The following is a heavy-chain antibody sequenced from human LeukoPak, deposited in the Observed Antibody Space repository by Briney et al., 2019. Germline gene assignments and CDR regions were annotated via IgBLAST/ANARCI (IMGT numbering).Heavy chain of an antibody. D-gene: IGHD3-16*01. CDR2: IYHSGST. V-gene: IGHV4-39*07. CDR1: GGSISSSSYY. J-gene: IGHJ3*02. Sequence: PSETLSLTCTVSGGSISSSSYYWGWIRQPPGKGLEWIGSIYHSGSTYYNPSLKSRVTISVDTSKNQFSLKLSSVTAADTAVYYCARAFGGDAFDIWGQGTMVTVSS. CDR3: ARAFGGDAFDI.